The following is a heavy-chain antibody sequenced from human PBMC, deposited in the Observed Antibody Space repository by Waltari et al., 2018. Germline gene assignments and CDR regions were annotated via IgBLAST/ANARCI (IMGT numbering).Heavy chain of an antibody. CDR3: AGEIGGRAFDI. Sequence: QVQPVQSGAEVKKPGASVQVSCKASGSSFTSYYMHWVRQAPGQGLEWMGIINPSSGSTSYPQKFQGRVTMTRDTSTSTVYMELSSLRSEDTTVYYCAGEIGGRAFDIWGQGTMVTVSS. CDR1: GSSFTSYY. D-gene: IGHD3-22*01. V-gene: IGHV1-46*01. J-gene: IGHJ3*02. CDR2: INPSSGST.